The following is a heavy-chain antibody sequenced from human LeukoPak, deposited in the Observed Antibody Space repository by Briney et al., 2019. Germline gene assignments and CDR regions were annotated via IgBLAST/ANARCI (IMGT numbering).Heavy chain of an antibody. V-gene: IGHV3-30*18. J-gene: IGHJ4*02. D-gene: IGHD6-19*01. Sequence: GGSLRLSCAASGFAFSSYGMHWVRQAPGKGLEWVAVISYDGSNKYYADSVKGRFTISRDNSKNTLYLQMNSLRAEDTAVYYCAKGDDSSGWYVFGYWGQGTLVTVSS. CDR1: GFAFSSYG. CDR3: AKGDDSSGWYVFGY. CDR2: ISYDGSNK.